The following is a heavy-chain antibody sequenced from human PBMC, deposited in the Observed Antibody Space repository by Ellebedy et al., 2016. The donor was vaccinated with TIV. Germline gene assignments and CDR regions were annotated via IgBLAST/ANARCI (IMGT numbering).Heavy chain of an antibody. J-gene: IGHJ6*02. CDR3: AKVSFWRFNDYYHAMDV. Sequence: GESLKISCAASGFLFSDYAMNWVRQAPGKGLEWVSGIGGDGETKIYADSVQGRFTVSRDNSKNTLYLQLNSLRVEDTAVYYCAKVSFWRFNDYYHAMDVWGQGTTVTVSS. CDR2: IGGDGETK. D-gene: IGHD1-1*01. V-gene: IGHV3-23*01. CDR1: GFLFSDYA.